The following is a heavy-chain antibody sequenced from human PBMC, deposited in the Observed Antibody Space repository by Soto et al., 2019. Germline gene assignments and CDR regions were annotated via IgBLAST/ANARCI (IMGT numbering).Heavy chain of an antibody. V-gene: IGHV3-21*01. CDR3: ARDPSSYCSSTSCYGGYYYYYMDV. Sequence: GGSLRLSCAASGFTFSSYSMNWVRQAPGKGLEWISSISSSSSYIYYADSVKGRFTISRDNAKNSLYLQMNSLRAEDTAVYYCARDPSSYCSSTSCYGGYYYYYMDVWGKGTTVTVSS. CDR2: ISSSSSYI. D-gene: IGHD2-2*01. J-gene: IGHJ6*03. CDR1: GFTFSSYS.